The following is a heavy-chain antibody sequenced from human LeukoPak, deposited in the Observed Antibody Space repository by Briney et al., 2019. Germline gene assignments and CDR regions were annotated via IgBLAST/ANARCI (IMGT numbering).Heavy chain of an antibody. Sequence: SETLSLTCTVSGGSISSYYRSWIRQPPGKGLEWVGYIYYSGSTNYNPSLKSRVTISVDTSKNQFSLKLSSVTAADTAVYYCARGYRSSSDFDYWGQGTLVTVSS. V-gene: IGHV4-59*01. CDR2: IYYSGST. J-gene: IGHJ4*02. D-gene: IGHD6-6*01. CDR3: ARGYRSSSDFDY. CDR1: GGSISSYY.